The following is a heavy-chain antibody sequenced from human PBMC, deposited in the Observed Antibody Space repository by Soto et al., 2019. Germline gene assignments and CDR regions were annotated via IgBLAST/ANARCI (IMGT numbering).Heavy chain of an antibody. V-gene: IGHV3-33*01. D-gene: IGHD3-16*01. J-gene: IGHJ4*02. CDR3: VRGWGSYFDY. Sequence: QVQLVESGGGVVQPGRSLRLSCAASGFTFSNYGMHWVRQAPGKGLEWVAIVYYDGSNEYYADSVKGRFTISRDNSKNTLYLQMNSLRAEDTAVYYCVRGWGSYFDYWGQGTLVTVSS. CDR1: GFTFSNYG. CDR2: VYYDGSNE.